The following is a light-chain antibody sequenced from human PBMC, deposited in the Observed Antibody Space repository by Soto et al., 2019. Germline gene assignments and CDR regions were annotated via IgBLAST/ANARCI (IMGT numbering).Light chain of an antibody. J-gene: IGKJ4*01. CDR3: QQYDSWPLT. CDR2: EAS. Sequence: EIVMTQSPATLSVSPGEGASLSCRASQSVGSNLAWYQQIPGQSPRLLMYEASTRAPGIPDRFIGSGSGSEFTLTISSLQSKDFALYYCQQYDSWPLTFGGGTKVEIK. CDR1: QSVGSN. V-gene: IGKV3D-15*01.